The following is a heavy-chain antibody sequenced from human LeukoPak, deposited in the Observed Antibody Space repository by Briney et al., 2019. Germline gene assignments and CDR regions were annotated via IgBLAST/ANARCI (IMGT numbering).Heavy chain of an antibody. CDR1: GGSISSYY. D-gene: IGHD6-13*01. V-gene: IGHV4-59*01. Sequence: SETLSLTCTVSGGSISSYYWSWIRQPPGKGLEWIGYIYYSGSTNYSPSLKSRVTISVDTSKNQFSLKLSSVTAADTAVYYCARTTEAHSWRTRYYDYYMDVWGKGTTVTVSS. CDR2: IYYSGST. CDR3: ARTTEAHSWRTRYYDYYMDV. J-gene: IGHJ6*03.